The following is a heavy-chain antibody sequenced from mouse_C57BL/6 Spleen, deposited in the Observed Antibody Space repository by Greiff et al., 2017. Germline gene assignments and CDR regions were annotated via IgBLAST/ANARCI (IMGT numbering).Heavy chain of an antibody. J-gene: IGHJ4*01. V-gene: IGHV1-80*01. D-gene: IGHD2-4*01. CDR3: ARSLYYDYDEDAMDY. CDR2: IYPGDGDT. CDR1: GYAFSSYW. Sequence: VQLQQSGAELVKPGASVKISCKASGYAFSSYWMNWVKQRPGKGLEWIGQIYPGDGDTNYNGKFKGKATLTADKSSSTAYMQLSSLTSEDSAVYFCARSLYYDYDEDAMDYWGQGTSVTVSS.